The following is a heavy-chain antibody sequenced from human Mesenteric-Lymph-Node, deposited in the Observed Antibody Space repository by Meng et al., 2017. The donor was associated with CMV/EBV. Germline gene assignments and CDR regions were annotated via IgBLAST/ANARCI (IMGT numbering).Heavy chain of an antibody. CDR3: ARSKPATNDWSEPFDY. J-gene: IGHJ4*02. V-gene: IGHV1-3*01. CDR2: INAGNGNT. D-gene: IGHD3-9*01. Sequence: GYIFTSYVIHWVRQAPGQRLEWMGWINAGNGNTRSSQKLQGRVTITRDTSASTAYMELSSLTSEDTAVYYCARSKPATNDWSEPFDYWGQGTLVTVSS. CDR1: GYIFTSYV.